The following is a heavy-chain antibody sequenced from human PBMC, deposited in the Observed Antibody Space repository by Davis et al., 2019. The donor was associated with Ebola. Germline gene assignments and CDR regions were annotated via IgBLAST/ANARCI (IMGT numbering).Heavy chain of an antibody. V-gene: IGHV3-48*04. D-gene: IGHD3-10*01. CDR1: GFSFSSYS. J-gene: IGHJ6*02. Sequence: GESLKISCAASGFSFSSYSMNWVRQAPGKGLEWVSYISSSGSTIYYADSVKGRFTISRDNAKNSLYLQMNSLRAEDTAVYYCARGGSGSYKGVYYYYYGMDVWGQGTTVTVSS. CDR3: ARGGSGSYKGVYYYYYGMDV. CDR2: ISSSGSTI.